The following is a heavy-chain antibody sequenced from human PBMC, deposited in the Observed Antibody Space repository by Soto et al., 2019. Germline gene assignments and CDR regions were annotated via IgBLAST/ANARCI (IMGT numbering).Heavy chain of an antibody. D-gene: IGHD3-9*01. CDR2: INPSGGST. V-gene: IGHV1-46*01. Sequence: QVQLVQSGAEVKKPGASVKVSCKASGYTFTSYYMHWVRQAPGQGLEWMGIINPSGGSTSYAQKFQGRVTXXRXTXXSTVYMELSSLRSEDTAVYYCARDILTGYYYGMDVWGQGTTVTVSS. J-gene: IGHJ6*02. CDR3: ARDILTGYYYGMDV. CDR1: GYTFTSYY.